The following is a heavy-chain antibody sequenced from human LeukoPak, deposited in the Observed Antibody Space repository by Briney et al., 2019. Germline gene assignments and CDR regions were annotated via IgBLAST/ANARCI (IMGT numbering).Heavy chain of an antibody. Sequence: GGSLRLSCAASGFTFSSYWMSWVRQAPGKGLEWVANIKQDGSEKYYVDTVKGRFTISRDNAKNSLYLQMNSLRAEDTAVYYCAELGITMIGGVWGKGTTVTISS. CDR2: IKQDGSEK. V-gene: IGHV3-7*01. CDR3: AELGITMIGGV. D-gene: IGHD3-10*02. CDR1: GFTFSSYW. J-gene: IGHJ6*04.